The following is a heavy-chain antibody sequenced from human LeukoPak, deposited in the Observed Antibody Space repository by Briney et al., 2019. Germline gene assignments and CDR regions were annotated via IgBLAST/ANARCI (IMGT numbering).Heavy chain of an antibody. Sequence: GASVKVSCKASGYTFTGYYMHWVRQAPGQRLEWMGWINIDNGGANYAQKFQGRVTMTRDTSISTAYMALSSLRSDDTAVYYCARGVGHCSDTSCFGFVEYFQHWGQGTLVTVSS. CDR2: INIDNGGA. CDR1: GYTFTGYY. CDR3: ARGVGHCSDTSCFGFVEYFQH. V-gene: IGHV1-2*02. J-gene: IGHJ1*01. D-gene: IGHD2-2*01.